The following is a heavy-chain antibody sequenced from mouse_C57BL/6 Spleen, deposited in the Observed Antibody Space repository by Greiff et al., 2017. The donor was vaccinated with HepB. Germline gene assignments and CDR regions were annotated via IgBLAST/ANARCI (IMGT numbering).Heavy chain of an antibody. Sequence: EVQRVESEGGLVQPGSSMKLSCTASGFTFSDYYMAWVRQVPEKGLEWVANINYDGSSTYYLDSLKSRFIISRDNAKNILYLQMSSLKSEDTATYYCARRNFRSYWYFDVWGTGTTVTVSS. V-gene: IGHV5-16*02. CDR2: INYDGSST. J-gene: IGHJ1*03. CDR3: ARRNFRSYWYFDV. CDR1: GFTFSDYY.